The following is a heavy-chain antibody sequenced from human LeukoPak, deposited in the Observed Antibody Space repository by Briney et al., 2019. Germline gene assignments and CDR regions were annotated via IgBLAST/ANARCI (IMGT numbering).Heavy chain of an antibody. V-gene: IGHV4-59*12. CDR3: AREYCSGGRCFPPDY. CDR1: GGSISSYY. J-gene: IGHJ4*02. D-gene: IGHD2-15*01. CDR2: IYYSGST. Sequence: PSETLSLTCTVSGGSISSYYWSWIRQPPGKGLEWIGYIYYSGSTNYNPSLKSRVTISVDTSKNQFSLKLSSVTAADTAVYYCAREYCSGGRCFPPDYWGQNTLVTVSS.